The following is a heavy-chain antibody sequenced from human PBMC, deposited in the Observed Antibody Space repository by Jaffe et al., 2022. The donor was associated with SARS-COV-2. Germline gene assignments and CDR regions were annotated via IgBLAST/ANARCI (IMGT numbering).Heavy chain of an antibody. Sequence: QVQLQESGPGLVKPSQTLSLTCTVSGGSISSGSYYWSWIRQPAGKGLEWIGRIYTSGSTNYNPSLKSRVTISVDTSKNQFSLKLSSVTAADTAVYYCASYDSSGYPYFDYWGQGTLVTVSS. J-gene: IGHJ4*02. CDR3: ASYDSSGYPYFDY. D-gene: IGHD3-22*01. CDR2: IYTSGST. V-gene: IGHV4-61*02. CDR1: GGSISSGSYY.